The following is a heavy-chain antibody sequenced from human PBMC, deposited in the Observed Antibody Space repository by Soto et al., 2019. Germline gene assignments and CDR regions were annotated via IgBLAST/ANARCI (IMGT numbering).Heavy chain of an antibody. J-gene: IGHJ5*02. CDR3: AREQAAAEPNWFDP. Sequence: PSETLSLTCTVSGGSISSGDYYWSWIRQPPGKGLEWIGYIYYSGSTYYNPSLKSRVTISVDTSKNQFSLKPSSVTAADTAVYYCAREQAAAEPNWFDPWGQGTLVTVSS. D-gene: IGHD6-13*01. CDR2: IYYSGST. CDR1: GGSISSGDYY. V-gene: IGHV4-30-4*01.